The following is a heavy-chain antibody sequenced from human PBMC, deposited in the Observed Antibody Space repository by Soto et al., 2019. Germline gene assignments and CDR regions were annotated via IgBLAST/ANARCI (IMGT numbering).Heavy chain of an antibody. V-gene: IGHV3-15*01. J-gene: IGHJ4*02. CDR2: IKSKTDGGTT. CDR3: TTFPRLLFVY. Sequence: EVQLVESGGGLVKPGGSLRLSCAAYGFTFSNAWMSWFRQAPGKGLEWVGRIKSKTDGGTTDYAAPVKGRFTISRDDSKTTLYLQMNSLKTEDTAVYDCTTFPRLLFVYWGQGTLVTVSS. D-gene: IGHD2-21*02. CDR1: GFTFSNAW.